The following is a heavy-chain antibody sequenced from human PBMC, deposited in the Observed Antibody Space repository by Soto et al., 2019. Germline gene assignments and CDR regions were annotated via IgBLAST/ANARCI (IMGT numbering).Heavy chain of an antibody. D-gene: IGHD2-15*01. CDR2: IYWDDDK. V-gene: IGHV2-5*02. Sequence: QITLKESGPTLVKPTQTLTLTCTFSGFSLSTSGVGVSWICQPPGKALQWLALIYWDDDKRYSTFLENRVTITQVTSPNEVVLTMTNMDPVDTGTYDCAHKGGRGAAMDVWGQGTTVTVSS. CDR3: AHKGGRGAAMDV. CDR1: GFSLSTSGVG. J-gene: IGHJ6*02.